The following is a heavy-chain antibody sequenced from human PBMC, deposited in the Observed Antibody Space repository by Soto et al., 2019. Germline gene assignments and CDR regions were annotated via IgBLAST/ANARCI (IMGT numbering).Heavy chain of an antibody. CDR2: IYWDDDK. D-gene: IGHD6-13*01. CDR3: AHRPGTSSWYRAGNWFDP. J-gene: IGHJ5*02. V-gene: IGHV2-5*02. CDR1: GFSLSTSGVG. Sequence: SGPTLVNPTQTLTLTCTFSGFSLSTSGVGVGWIRQPPGKALEWLALIYWDDDKRYSPSLKSRLTITKDTSKNQVVLTMTNMDPVDTATYYCAHRPGTSSWYRAGNWFDPWGQGTLVTVSS.